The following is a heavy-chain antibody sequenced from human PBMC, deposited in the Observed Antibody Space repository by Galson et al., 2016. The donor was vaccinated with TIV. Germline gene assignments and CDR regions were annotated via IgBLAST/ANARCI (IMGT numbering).Heavy chain of an antibody. J-gene: IGHJ2*01. D-gene: IGHD5-12*01. V-gene: IGHV4-4*07. Sequence: LTCTVSGDSISSLYWSWIRQPAGKGLEWIGRIYTGGRSNYNPSLKSRVTMSLDTSKNQFSLKLTSATAADTAVYYCARDFSGYSGWYFGLWGRGTLVTVSS. CDR2: IYTGGRS. CDR3: ARDFSGYSGWYFGL. CDR1: GDSISSLY.